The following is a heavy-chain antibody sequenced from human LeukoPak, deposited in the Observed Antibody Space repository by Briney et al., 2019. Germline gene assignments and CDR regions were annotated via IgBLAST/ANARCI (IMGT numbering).Heavy chain of an antibody. Sequence: SETLSLTCAVYGGSFSGYYWSWIRQPPREGMEWIGEINHSGSTNYNPSLKSRVTISVDTSKNQFSLKLSSVTAADTAVYYCARGATAMVFISFFDYWGQGTLVTVSS. CDR3: ARGATAMVFISFFDY. J-gene: IGHJ4*02. V-gene: IGHV4-34*01. CDR1: GGSFSGYY. D-gene: IGHD5-18*01. CDR2: INHSGST.